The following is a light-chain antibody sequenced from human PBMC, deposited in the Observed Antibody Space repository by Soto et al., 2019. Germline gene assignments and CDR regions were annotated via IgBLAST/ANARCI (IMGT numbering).Light chain of an antibody. CDR3: QQYDGRPPNLY. CDR2: AAS. J-gene: IGKJ4*01. CDR1: QRVSTN. V-gene: IGKV3-15*01. Sequence: EIVMTQSPATLSVSPGERATLSCRASQRVSTNLAWYQQKPCQAPRLLIYAASVRASGIPARFSGSGSGTAFSPTLSSLQSEDFAVYYCQQYDGRPPNLYFGGGTKVEIK.